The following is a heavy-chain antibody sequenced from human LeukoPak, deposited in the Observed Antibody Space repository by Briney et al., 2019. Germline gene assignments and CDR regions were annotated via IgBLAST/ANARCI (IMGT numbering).Heavy chain of an antibody. V-gene: IGHV4-59*01. D-gene: IGHD3-10*01. CDR2: IYYLGST. Sequence: PSETLSLTCTVFGGSISSYYWSWIRQPPGKGLEWVGHIYYLGSTNYNPSLKSRVTISIDTSKNYFSLKLNSVIAADTAVYYCARDRPGSYWYFDLWGRGTLVTVSS. J-gene: IGHJ2*01. CDR1: GGSISSYY. CDR3: ARDRPGSYWYFDL.